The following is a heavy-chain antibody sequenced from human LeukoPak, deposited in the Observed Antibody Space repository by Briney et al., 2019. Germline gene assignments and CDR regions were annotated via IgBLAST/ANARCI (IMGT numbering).Heavy chain of an antibody. CDR2: IGHTGGA. CDR3: AREDYGTGSYYRAGAFDI. Sequence: SETLSLTCAVSGGSVSGYYWTWVRQPLGKGLEWIGEIGHTGGANYNPSLKSRVTIGLDTSKKQLSLKLESVTAADTAVYYCAREDYGTGSYYRAGAFDIWGHGTMVTVSS. J-gene: IGHJ3*02. D-gene: IGHD3-10*01. V-gene: IGHV4-34*01. CDR1: GGSVSGYY.